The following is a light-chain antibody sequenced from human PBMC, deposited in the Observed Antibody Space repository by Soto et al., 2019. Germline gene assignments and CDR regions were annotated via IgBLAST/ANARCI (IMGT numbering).Light chain of an antibody. Sequence: EIVMTQSPGTLSVSPWERATLSCRASQSVGSNLAWYQQKPGQAPRLLIYGASSRATGIPDRFSGSGSGTDFTLTISSLEPEDFAVYYCQQRASWPRTFGQGTKVDIK. V-gene: IGKV3-11*01. CDR1: QSVGSN. CDR3: QQRASWPRT. J-gene: IGKJ2*01. CDR2: GAS.